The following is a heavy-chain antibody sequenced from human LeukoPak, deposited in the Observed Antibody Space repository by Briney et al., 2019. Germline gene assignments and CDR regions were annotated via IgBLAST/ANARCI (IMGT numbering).Heavy chain of an antibody. D-gene: IGHD6-13*01. V-gene: IGHV4-61*01. CDR2: IYYSGST. J-gene: IGHJ4*02. Sequence: PSETLSLTCTVSGGSVSSGSYYWSWIRQPPGKGLEWIGYIYYSGSTNYKPSLKSRVTISVDTSKNQFSLKLSSVTAADTAVYYCAREMEDSSSWYFDWGQGTLVTVSS. CDR3: AREMEDSSSWYFD. CDR1: GGSVSSGSYY.